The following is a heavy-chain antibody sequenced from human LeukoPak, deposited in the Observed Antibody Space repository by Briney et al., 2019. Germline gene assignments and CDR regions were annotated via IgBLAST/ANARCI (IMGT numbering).Heavy chain of an antibody. CDR1: EFNFYKYW. V-gene: IGHV3-74*03. CDR3: ARGDTADLGRRGIPTTSDY. Sequence: GGSLRLSCAASEFNFYKYWMHWVRQVPGEGLVWVSRINTDGSNTKYADSVKGRFTISRDNGKNTLFLQMNSLRAEDTAVYYCARGDTADLGRRGIPTTSDYWGQGTLVTVSS. J-gene: IGHJ4*02. D-gene: IGHD5-18*01. CDR2: INTDGSNT.